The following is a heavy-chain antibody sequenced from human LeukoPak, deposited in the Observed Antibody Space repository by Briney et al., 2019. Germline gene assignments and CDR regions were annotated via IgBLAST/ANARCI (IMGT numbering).Heavy chain of an antibody. D-gene: IGHD6-13*01. V-gene: IGHV3-7*03. CDR2: INEGGNEK. J-gene: IGHJ4*02. Sequence: GGSLRLSCADSGFTFSGYWMNWVRQAPGKGLEWVVNINEGGNEKNYVDSVKGRFTASRDNAQNSLYLQMNSLRVEDTAVYYCARHPNSNWDYWGQGTLVTVSS. CDR3: ARHPNSNWDY. CDR1: GFTFSGYW.